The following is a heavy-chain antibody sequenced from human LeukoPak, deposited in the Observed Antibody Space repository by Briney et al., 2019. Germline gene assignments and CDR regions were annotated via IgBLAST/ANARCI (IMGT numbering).Heavy chain of an antibody. J-gene: IGHJ3*02. CDR3: ASRNSGYYYGHDAFDI. CDR1: GGSISSGGYS. CDR2: IYHSGST. D-gene: IGHD3-22*01. Sequence: SQTLSLTCAVSGGSISSGGYSWSWIRQPPGKGLEWIGYIYHSGSTYYNLSLKSRVTISVDRSKNQFSLKLSSVTAADTAVYYCASRNSGYYYGHDAFDIWGQGTMVTVSS. V-gene: IGHV4-30-2*01.